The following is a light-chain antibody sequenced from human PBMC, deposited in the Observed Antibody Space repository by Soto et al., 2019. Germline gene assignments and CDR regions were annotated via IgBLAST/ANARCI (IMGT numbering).Light chain of an antibody. V-gene: IGKV1-39*01. CDR3: QQSYAAGLT. Sequence: DIRLTQSPSSLSASVGDRVTITCRASQNIQNSLNWYQQQPGKAPKLLIYAASSLERGVSSRFSGGGSGTDFTLTINSLQPEDFASYFCQQSYAAGLTCGGGTKVESK. J-gene: IGKJ4*01. CDR1: QNIQNS. CDR2: AAS.